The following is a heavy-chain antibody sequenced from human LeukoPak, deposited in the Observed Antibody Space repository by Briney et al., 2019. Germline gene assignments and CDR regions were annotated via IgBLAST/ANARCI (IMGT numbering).Heavy chain of an antibody. V-gene: IGHV4-59*01. J-gene: IGHJ6*03. CDR1: GGSISSYY. CDR2: IYYSGST. CDR3: ARVVYSGYDFRGAMDV. D-gene: IGHD5-12*01. Sequence: ASGTKSLTCTVSGGSISSYYWSWIRQPPGKGLEWIGYIYYSGSTNYNPSLKSRVTISVDTSKNQFSLKLSSVTAADTAVHYCARVVYSGYDFRGAMDVWGKGTTVTVSS.